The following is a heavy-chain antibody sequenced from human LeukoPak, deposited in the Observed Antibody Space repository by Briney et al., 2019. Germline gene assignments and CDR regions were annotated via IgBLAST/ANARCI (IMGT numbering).Heavy chain of an antibody. J-gene: IGHJ3*02. Sequence: PGGSLRLSCAASGFTFSSFWMHWVRQTPGKGLVWVSRINGDGSSTSYADSVKGGFTTSTDNAKNSLYLQMNSLRAEDTAVYYCARDGYYDSSGYYNVNDAFDIWGQGTMVTVSS. V-gene: IGHV3-74*01. CDR1: GFTFSSFW. D-gene: IGHD3-22*01. CDR3: ARDGYYDSSGYYNVNDAFDI. CDR2: INGDGSST.